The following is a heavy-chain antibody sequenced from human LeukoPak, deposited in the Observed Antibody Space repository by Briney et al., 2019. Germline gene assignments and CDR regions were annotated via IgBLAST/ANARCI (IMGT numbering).Heavy chain of an antibody. D-gene: IGHD4-11*01. CDR3: ARTRVTTRGYYYGLDV. CDR1: GFAFSGYA. Sequence: GGSLRLSCEASGFAFSGYAMSWVRQAPGKGLEWVSTIRNSGGDTYYADPVKGRFTISRDNSRNILYVQMSSLRAEDTAIYYCARTRVTTRGYYYGLDVWGQGTMVTV. J-gene: IGHJ6*02. CDR2: IRNSGGDT. V-gene: IGHV3-23*01.